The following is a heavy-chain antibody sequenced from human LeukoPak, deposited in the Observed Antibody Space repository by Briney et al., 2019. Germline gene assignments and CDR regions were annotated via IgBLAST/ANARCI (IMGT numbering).Heavy chain of an antibody. CDR2: ISYDGSNK. D-gene: IGHD5-24*01. V-gene: IGHV3-30*01. Sequence: GRSLRLSCAASGFTFSSYAMHWVRQAPGKGLEWVAVISYDGSNKYYADSVKGRFTISRDKSKNTLYLQMNSLRAEDTAVYYCAREPAEIAVFDYWGQGTLVTVSS. J-gene: IGHJ4*02. CDR1: GFTFSSYA. CDR3: AREPAEIAVFDY.